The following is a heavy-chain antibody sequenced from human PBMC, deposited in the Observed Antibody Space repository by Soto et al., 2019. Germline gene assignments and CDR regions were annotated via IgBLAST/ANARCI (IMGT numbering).Heavy chain of an antibody. CDR2: IYSGGST. D-gene: IGHD3-10*01. CDR1: GFTVSSNY. V-gene: IGHV3-66*01. Sequence: GGSLRLSCAASGFTVSSNYMSWVRQAPGKGLEWVSVIYSGGSTYYADSVKGRFTISRDNSKNTLYLQMNSLRAEDTAVYYCARTLWFGELLGAGGYWGQGTLVTVSS. J-gene: IGHJ4*02. CDR3: ARTLWFGELLGAGGY.